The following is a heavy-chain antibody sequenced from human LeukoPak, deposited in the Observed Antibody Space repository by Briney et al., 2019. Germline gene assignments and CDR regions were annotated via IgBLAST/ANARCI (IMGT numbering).Heavy chain of an antibody. D-gene: IGHD3-22*01. Sequence: PSETLSLTCAVYGGSFSGYYWSWIRQPPGKGLEWIGEINHSGSTNYNPSLKSRVTISVDTSKNQFSLKLSSVTAADTAVYYCARGNPIKDYYDSSGYLDYWGQGTLVTVSS. CDR2: INHSGST. V-gene: IGHV4-34*01. CDR1: GGSFSGYY. J-gene: IGHJ4*02. CDR3: ARGNPIKDYYDSSGYLDY.